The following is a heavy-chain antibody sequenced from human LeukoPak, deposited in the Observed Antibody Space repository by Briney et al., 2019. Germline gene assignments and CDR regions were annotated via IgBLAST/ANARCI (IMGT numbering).Heavy chain of an antibody. Sequence: GSLRLSCAASGFTFSSYSMNWVRQAPGKGLEWVSYISSSSSTIYYADSVKGRFTISRDNAKNSLYLQMNSLRAEDTAVYYCASLYYDFWSGYYGTNWFDPWGQGTLVTVSS. CDR3: ASLYYDFWSGYYGTNWFDP. CDR2: ISSSSSTI. CDR1: GFTFSSYS. J-gene: IGHJ5*02. D-gene: IGHD3-3*01. V-gene: IGHV3-48*01.